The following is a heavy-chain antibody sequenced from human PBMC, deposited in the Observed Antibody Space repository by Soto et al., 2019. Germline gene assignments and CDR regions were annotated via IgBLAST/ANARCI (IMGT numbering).Heavy chain of an antibody. V-gene: IGHV3-23*01. CDR1: GFTFSNYA. CDR3: SNDWCRKWNDEDLHH. CDR2: IGGSGDNI. J-gene: IGHJ1*01. D-gene: IGHD1-20*01. Sequence: EVQLLESGGGLVRPGGSLRLSCAASGFTFSNYAMSWVRQAPGKGLEWVSDIGGSGDNIYYADSVKGRFTISRDNSKNNLYLQMKSLRAEDTAVYYCSNDWCRKWNDEDLHHWGQGNLVTVSS.